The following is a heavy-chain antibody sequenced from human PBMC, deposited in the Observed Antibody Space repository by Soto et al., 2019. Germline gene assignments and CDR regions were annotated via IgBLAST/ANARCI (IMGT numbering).Heavy chain of an antibody. J-gene: IGHJ3*02. D-gene: IGHD4-17*01. CDR1: GFTFSSYE. CDR2: ISSSGSTI. Sequence: PGGSLRLSCAASGFTFSSYEMNWVRQAPGKGLEWVSYISSSGSTIYYADSVKGRFTISRDNAKNSLYLQMDSLRAEDTAVYYCARESYGDYRAFDIWGQGTMVTVSS. CDR3: ARESYGDYRAFDI. V-gene: IGHV3-48*03.